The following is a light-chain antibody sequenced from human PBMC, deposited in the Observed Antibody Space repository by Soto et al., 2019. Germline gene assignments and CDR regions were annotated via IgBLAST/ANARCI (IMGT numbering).Light chain of an antibody. CDR2: AAS. J-gene: IGKJ2*01. CDR1: HTIKTF. Sequence: DIQMTQSPSSLSASVGDRITITCRASHTIKTFLNWYEKKSGKAPKLLIYAASTLQSGVPSRFSGSGSGTDFTLTVSSLQPEDFATYFCQQSYTTPYTFGQGAKLEIK. V-gene: IGKV1-39*01. CDR3: QQSYTTPYT.